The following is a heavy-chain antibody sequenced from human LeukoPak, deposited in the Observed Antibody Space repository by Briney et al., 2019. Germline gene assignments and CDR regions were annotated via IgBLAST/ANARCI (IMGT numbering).Heavy chain of an antibody. J-gene: IGHJ3*02. CDR1: VYTFTRYG. D-gene: IGHD3-22*01. CDR2: ISAYNGNT. Sequence: ALLKLSCKASVYTFTRYGIGWARQVPGQGPEWMAWISAYNGNTNYAQKLQGRVTMTTDTSTSTAYMELRSLRSDDTAVYYCARDSSGYKNDAFDIWGQGTMVTVSS. V-gene: IGHV1-18*01. CDR3: ARDSSGYKNDAFDI.